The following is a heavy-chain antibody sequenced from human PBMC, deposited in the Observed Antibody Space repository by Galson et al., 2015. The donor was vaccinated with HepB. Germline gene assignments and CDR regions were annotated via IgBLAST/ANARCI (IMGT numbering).Heavy chain of an antibody. CDR2: INSDGSST. D-gene: IGHD3-9*01. CDR1: GFTFSSSW. J-gene: IGHJ3*02. V-gene: IGHV3-74*01. Sequence: SLRLSCAASGFTFSSSWMHWARQDPGKGLVWVSGINSDGSSTSYADSVKGRFTISRDNAKNTLYLRMNSLRAEDTAVYYCAVHVLRYFDWDPRGAFDIWGQGTMVTVSS. CDR3: AVHVLRYFDWDPRGAFDI.